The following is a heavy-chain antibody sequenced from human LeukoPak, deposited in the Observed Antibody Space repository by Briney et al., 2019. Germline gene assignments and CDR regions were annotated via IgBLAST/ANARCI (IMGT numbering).Heavy chain of an antibody. D-gene: IGHD3-22*01. V-gene: IGHV3-9*01. J-gene: IGHJ4*02. CDR2: ISWNSGSI. CDR1: GFTFDDYA. CDR3: AKASYYDSSGQTEIDY. Sequence: PGGSLRLSCAASGFTFDDYAMHWVRQAPGKGLEWVSGISWNSGSIGYADSVKGRFTISRDNAKNSLYLQMNSLRAEDTALYYCAKASYYDSSGQTEIDYWGQGTLVTVSS.